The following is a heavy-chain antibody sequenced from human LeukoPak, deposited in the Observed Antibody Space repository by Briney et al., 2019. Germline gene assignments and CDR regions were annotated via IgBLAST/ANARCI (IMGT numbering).Heavy chain of an antibody. Sequence: ASVKVSCKASGYTFTSYGISWVRQAPGQGLEWMGWISAYNGNTNYAQKLQGRVTMTTDTSTSTAYMELRSLRSDDTAVYYCARTKPYSSGWYDYYYMDVWGKGTTVTVSS. J-gene: IGHJ6*03. CDR1: GYTFTSYG. CDR3: ARTKPYSSGWYDYYYMDV. CDR2: ISAYNGNT. D-gene: IGHD6-19*01. V-gene: IGHV1-18*01.